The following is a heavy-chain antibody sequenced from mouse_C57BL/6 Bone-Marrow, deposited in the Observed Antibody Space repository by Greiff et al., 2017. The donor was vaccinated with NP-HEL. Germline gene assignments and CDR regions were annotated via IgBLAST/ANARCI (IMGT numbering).Heavy chain of an antibody. CDR1: GYSITSGYY. J-gene: IGHJ2*01. V-gene: IGHV3-6*01. D-gene: IGHD1-1*01. Sequence: EVKLQESGPGLVKPSQSLSLTCSVTGYSITSGYYWNWIRQFPGNKLEWMGYISYDGSNNYNPSLKNRISITRDTSKNQFFLKLNSVTTEDTATYYCARVSFYYYGSSPIDYWGQGTTLTVSS. CDR3: ARVSFYYYGSSPIDY. CDR2: ISYDGSN.